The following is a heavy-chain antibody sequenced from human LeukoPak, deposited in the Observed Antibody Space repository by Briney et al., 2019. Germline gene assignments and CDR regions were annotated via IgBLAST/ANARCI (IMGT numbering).Heavy chain of an antibody. D-gene: IGHD6-13*01. CDR3: ARDRRYSSSWREDYYYYGMDV. J-gene: IGHJ6*02. CDR1: GFTFSSYA. CDR2: ISYDESNK. Sequence: GGSLRLSCAASGFTFSSYAMHWVRQAPGKGLEWVAVISYDESNKYYADSVKGRFTISRDNSKNTLYLQMNSLRAEDTAVYYCARDRRYSSSWREDYYYYGMDVWGQGTTVTVSS. V-gene: IGHV3-30-3*01.